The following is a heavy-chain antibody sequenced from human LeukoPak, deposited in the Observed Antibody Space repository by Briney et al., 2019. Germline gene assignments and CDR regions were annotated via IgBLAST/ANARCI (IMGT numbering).Heavy chain of an antibody. V-gene: IGHV1-2*02. Sequence: ASVKVSCKASGYTFTGYYMHWVRQAPGQGLEWMGWINPNSGGTNYAQKFQGRVTMTRDTSISTAYMELSRLRSDDTAVYYCARALIAVAGTYYYYYMDVWGKGTTVTISS. CDR2: INPNSGGT. D-gene: IGHD6-19*01. CDR3: ARALIAVAGTYYYYYMDV. J-gene: IGHJ6*03. CDR1: GYTFTGYY.